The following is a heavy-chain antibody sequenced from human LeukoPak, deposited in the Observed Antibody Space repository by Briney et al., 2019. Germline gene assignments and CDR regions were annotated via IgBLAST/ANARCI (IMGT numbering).Heavy chain of an antibody. CDR1: GGSISSSSYY. V-gene: IGHV4-39*07. Sequence: SETLSLTCTVSGGSISSSSYYWGWIRQPPGKGLEWIGSIYYSGSTYYNPSLKSRVTISVDTSKNQFSLKLSSVTAADTAVYYCARGGLTMVRGVYPYNWFDPWGQGTLVTVSS. D-gene: IGHD3-10*01. CDR3: ARGGLTMVRGVYPYNWFDP. CDR2: IYYSGST. J-gene: IGHJ5*02.